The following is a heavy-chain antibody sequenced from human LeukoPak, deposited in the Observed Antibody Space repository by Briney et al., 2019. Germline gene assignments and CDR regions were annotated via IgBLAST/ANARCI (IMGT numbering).Heavy chain of an antibody. CDR2: INHSGSS. D-gene: IGHD6-13*01. V-gene: IGHV4-34*01. CDR1: GGSFSGYY. Sequence: SETLSLTCAVYGGSFSGYYWSWIRQPPGKGLEWIGEINHSGSSNYNPSLKSRVTISVDTSKNQFSLKLSSVTAADTAVYYCARGIAAAAHFDYWGQGTLVTVSS. CDR3: ARGIAAAAHFDY. J-gene: IGHJ4*02.